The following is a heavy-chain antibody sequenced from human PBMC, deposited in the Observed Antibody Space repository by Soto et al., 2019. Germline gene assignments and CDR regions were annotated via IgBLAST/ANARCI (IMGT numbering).Heavy chain of an antibody. CDR1: GFTFSGSS. CDR2: IRNKANSYAT. V-gene: IGHV3-73*01. Sequence: EVQLVESGGGLVQPGGSLKVSCAASGFTFSGSSVHWVRQASGKGLEWVGRIRNKANSYATAYAASVKGRFTISRDDLKNTVYLQMNSLKTEDTAMYYCTRPFNANTPGHYVMDVWGQGTTVTVSS. CDR3: TRPFNANTPGHYVMDV. J-gene: IGHJ6*02. D-gene: IGHD1-1*01.